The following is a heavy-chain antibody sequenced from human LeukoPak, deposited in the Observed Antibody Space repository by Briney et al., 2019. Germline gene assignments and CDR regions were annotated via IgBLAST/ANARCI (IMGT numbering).Heavy chain of an antibody. CDR2: IWYDGSNK. J-gene: IGHJ4*02. CDR3: ARGGPEGGTYCGGDCYRLYDY. V-gene: IGHV3-33*01. CDR1: GFTFSSYG. Sequence: GGSLRLSCAASGFTFSSYGMHWVRQAPGKGLEWVAVIWYDGSNKYYADSVKCRFTISRDNSKNTLYLQMNSLRAEDTAVYYCARGGPEGGTYCGGDCYRLYDYWGQGTLVTVSS. D-gene: IGHD2-21*02.